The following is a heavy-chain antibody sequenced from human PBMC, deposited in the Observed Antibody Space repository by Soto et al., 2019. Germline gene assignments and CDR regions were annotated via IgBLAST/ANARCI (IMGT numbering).Heavy chain of an antibody. Sequence: QVHLVQSGAEVKKPGASVKVSCKTSGYTFTAFAVHWVRQASGQRLEWMAWINVGNGDTKSSQNLQGRVTITRDTSASTVYMELSSLRSEDTAVYYCVRVGGSGWTLDFWGQGTLVTVSS. CDR2: INVGNGDT. CDR3: VRVGGSGWTLDF. V-gene: IGHV1-3*01. CDR1: GYTFTAFA. D-gene: IGHD6-25*01. J-gene: IGHJ4*02.